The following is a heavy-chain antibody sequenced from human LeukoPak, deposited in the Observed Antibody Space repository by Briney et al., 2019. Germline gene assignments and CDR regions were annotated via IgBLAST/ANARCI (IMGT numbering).Heavy chain of an antibody. J-gene: IGHJ3*02. Sequence: PGGSPRLSCAASGFTFSDFAMNWVRQAPGKGLEWVSSITRVSTYTYYSESVQGRFTISRDNHKDLLYLQLNSLRGDDSGIYYCTRDRNDYGDPAGFDIWGQGTVVTVSS. CDR3: TRDRNDYGDPAGFDI. V-gene: IGHV3-21*01. CDR2: ITRVSTYT. D-gene: IGHD4-17*01. CDR1: GFTFSDFA.